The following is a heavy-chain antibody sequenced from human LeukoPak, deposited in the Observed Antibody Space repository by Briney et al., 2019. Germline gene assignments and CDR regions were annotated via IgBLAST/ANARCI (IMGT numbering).Heavy chain of an antibody. CDR1: GYRSTSYS. V-gene: IGHV5-51*01. J-gene: IGHJ4*02. CDR2: NYPGDSDT. CDR3: ARRGGSRAFDS. Sequence: GEPLKIPCKGSGYRSTSYSIAWVRQMPGKGLEWMGINYPGDSDTRYSPSFQGQVTISADKSIDTAYLQWSSLEASDTAMYYCARRGGSRAFDSWGQGTLVTVSS. D-gene: IGHD6-13*01.